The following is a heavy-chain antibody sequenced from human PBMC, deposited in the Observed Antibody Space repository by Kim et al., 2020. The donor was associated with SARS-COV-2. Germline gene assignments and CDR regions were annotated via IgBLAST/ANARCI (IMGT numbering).Heavy chain of an antibody. CDR3: ARVDAVTYYYYGMDV. V-gene: IGHV4-59*13. CDR1: GGSISSYY. D-gene: IGHD2-2*01. J-gene: IGHJ6*02. Sequence: SETLSLTCTVSGGSISSYYWSWIRQPPGKGLEWIGYIYYSGSTNYNPSLKSRVTISVDTSKNQFSLKLSSVTAADTAVYYCARVDAVTYYYYGMDVWGQGTTVTVSS. CDR2: IYYSGST.